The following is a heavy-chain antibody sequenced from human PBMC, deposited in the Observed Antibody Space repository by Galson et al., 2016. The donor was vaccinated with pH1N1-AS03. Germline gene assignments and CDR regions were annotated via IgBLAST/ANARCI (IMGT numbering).Heavy chain of an antibody. Sequence: SLRLSCAGSGYNFGDYPLRWVRQAPGKGLEWVGCIRSSASTGTTAYTGPVRGRFTSARSDSKIIAYLQMHSLKTEDTAVNYCTRCEPTYYYGSGRYYDGNYYYYMDVWGKGTTVTVSS. V-gene: IGHV3-49*04. D-gene: IGHD3-10*01. CDR1: GYNFGDYP. CDR2: IRSSASTGTT. J-gene: IGHJ6*03. CDR3: TRCEPTYYYGSGRYYDGNYYYYMDV.